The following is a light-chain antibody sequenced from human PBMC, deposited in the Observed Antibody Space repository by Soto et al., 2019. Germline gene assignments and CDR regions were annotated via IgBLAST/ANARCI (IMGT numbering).Light chain of an antibody. CDR3: KSYDSSLSGYV. CDR2: GNS. V-gene: IGLV1-40*01. J-gene: IGLJ1*01. CDR1: SSNIGAGYD. Sequence: QSVLTQPPSVSGAPGQRVTISCTGSSSNIGAGYDVHWYQQLPGTAPKLLIYGNSNRPSGVPDRFSGAKSGTSASLAITGLQSEDEADYYCKSYDSSLSGYVFGTGTKLT.